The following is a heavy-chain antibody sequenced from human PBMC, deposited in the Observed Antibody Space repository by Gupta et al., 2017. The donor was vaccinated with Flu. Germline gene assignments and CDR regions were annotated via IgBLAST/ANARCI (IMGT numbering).Heavy chain of an antibody. Sequence: YRHWVRQAPGQGLEWMGLINPGGGSTGYAQKCQGRVTMTRDTSSSTVYMELSRLTSEDTAVYYCARATGRAAAATVGDSWGQGTLVTVSS. V-gene: IGHV1-46*01. CDR1: Y. CDR3: ARATGRAAAATVGDS. D-gene: IGHD6-13*01. J-gene: IGHJ4*02. CDR2: INPGGGST.